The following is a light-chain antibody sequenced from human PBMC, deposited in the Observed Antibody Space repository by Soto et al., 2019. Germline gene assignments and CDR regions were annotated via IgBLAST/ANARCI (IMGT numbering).Light chain of an antibody. CDR1: QSISSSY. J-gene: IGKJ1*01. CDR3: QQYDNSVWT. CDR2: GAS. Sequence: EIVLTQSPVTLSLSPVERATLSCRASQSISSSYLAWYQQKPGQAPRLLIYGASSRATGIPDRFSGSGSGTDFTLTISRLEPEDVAVYYCQQYDNSVWTFGQGTKVDIK. V-gene: IGKV3-20*01.